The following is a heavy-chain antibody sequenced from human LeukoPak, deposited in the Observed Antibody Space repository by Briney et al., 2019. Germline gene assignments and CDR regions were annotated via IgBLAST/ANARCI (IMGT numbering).Heavy chain of an antibody. D-gene: IGHD3-3*01. CDR2: IRYDGSNK. Sequence: GGSLRLSCAASGFTFSSYGMHWVLQPPGKGLDWVAFIRYDGSNKYYADSVKGRFTISRDNSKKTLYLQMNSLRAEDTAVYYCASLYPPGYDFWSGYLNWFDPWGQGTLVTVSS. CDR3: ASLYPPGYDFWSGYLNWFDP. J-gene: IGHJ5*02. CDR1: GFTFSSYG. V-gene: IGHV3-30*02.